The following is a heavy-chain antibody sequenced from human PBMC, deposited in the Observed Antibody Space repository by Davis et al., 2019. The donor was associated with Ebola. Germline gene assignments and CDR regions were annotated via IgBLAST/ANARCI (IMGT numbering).Heavy chain of an antibody. D-gene: IGHD6-13*01. CDR2: IRSKAYGGTT. CDR3: TRAGEGIAAALDY. CDR1: GFTFGDYA. Sequence: PGGSLRLSCTASGFTFGDYAMSWVRQAPGKGLEWVGFIRSKAYGGTTEYAASVKGRFTISRDDSKSIAYLQMNSLKTEDTAVYYCTRAGEGIAAALDYWGQGTLVTVSS. J-gene: IGHJ4*02. V-gene: IGHV3-49*04.